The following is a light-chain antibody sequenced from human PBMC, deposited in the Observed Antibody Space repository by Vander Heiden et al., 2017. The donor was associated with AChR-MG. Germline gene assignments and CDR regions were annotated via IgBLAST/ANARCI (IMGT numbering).Light chain of an antibody. CDR3: HQSNSLPLT. CDR2: WAS. Sequence: ELVLTQSPDSQSVTPKANVTITCPASHNVSTDLHWYQHKPGQSPRLLIKWASKPVSGVPERFSGSGSGTDFTLTINSLEAEDAAAYYCHQSNSLPLTFGPGTKVEIQ. J-gene: IGKJ1*01. CDR1: HNVSTD. V-gene: IGKV6D-21*02.